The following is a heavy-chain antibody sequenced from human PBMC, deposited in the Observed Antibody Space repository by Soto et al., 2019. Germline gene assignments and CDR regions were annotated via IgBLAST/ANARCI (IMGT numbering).Heavy chain of an antibody. CDR3: ATVRWELHDAFDI. CDR1: GGSISTGGYY. D-gene: IGHD1-26*01. CDR2: IYHSGMT. Sequence: QVQLQESGPGLVKPSQTLSLTCTVSGGSISTGGYYWSWIRQHPGRGLEWIGYIYHSGMTFSNPYLQSQVDISIDTSKNKFALKLSSVTAADTAVYYCATVRWELHDAFDIWGQGTMVSVSS. J-gene: IGHJ3*02. V-gene: IGHV4-31*01.